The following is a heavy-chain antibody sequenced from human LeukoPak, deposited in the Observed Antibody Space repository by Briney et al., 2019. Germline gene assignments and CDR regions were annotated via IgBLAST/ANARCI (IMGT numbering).Heavy chain of an antibody. CDR1: GGTFSSYA. J-gene: IGHJ4*02. CDR3: ALSPVPPYYYDSHLVFDY. Sequence: SVKVSCKASGGTFSSYAISWVRQAPGQGLEWMGRIIPIFGTANYAQKFQGRVTITTDESTSTAYMELSSLRSEDTAVCYCALSPVPPYYYDSHLVFDYWGQGTLVTVSS. D-gene: IGHD3-22*01. CDR2: IIPIFGTA. V-gene: IGHV1-69*05.